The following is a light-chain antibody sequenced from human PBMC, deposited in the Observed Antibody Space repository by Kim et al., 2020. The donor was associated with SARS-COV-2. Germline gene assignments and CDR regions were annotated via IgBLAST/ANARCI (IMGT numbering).Light chain of an antibody. Sequence: IQMTQSPSSLSASVGDKVTITCRASQDISNYLAWYQQKPGKAPKLLMYATSTLQSGVPSRFRGSRSGTDFTLIITRLQPEDVATYFCQKYDSAPWTFGQGTKVDIK. CDR2: ATS. V-gene: IGKV1-27*01. CDR1: QDISNY. J-gene: IGKJ1*01. CDR3: QKYDSAPWT.